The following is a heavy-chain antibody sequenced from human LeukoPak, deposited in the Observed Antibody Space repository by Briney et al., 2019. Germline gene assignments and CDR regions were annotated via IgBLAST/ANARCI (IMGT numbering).Heavy chain of an antibody. D-gene: IGHD4-11*01. J-gene: IGHJ4*02. Sequence: GGSLRLSCATSGLTFSTYAMTWVRQAPGKGLDWVSDISGSGGSTYYADSVKGRFTISRDNSKNTLYLQMNSLRAEDTAVYYCATRFSNYAQLYYFDYWGQGTLVTVSS. CDR3: ATRFSNYAQLYYFDY. CDR2: ISGSGGST. CDR1: GLTFSTYA. V-gene: IGHV3-23*01.